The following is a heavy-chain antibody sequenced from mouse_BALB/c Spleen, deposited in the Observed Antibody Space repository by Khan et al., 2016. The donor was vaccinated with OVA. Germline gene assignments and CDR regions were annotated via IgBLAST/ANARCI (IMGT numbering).Heavy chain of an antibody. D-gene: IGHD2-14*01. CDR2: INPSNDYT. CDR1: GYTFTSYT. V-gene: IGHV1-4*01. Sequence: QVQLKQSGAELARPGASVKMSCKASGYTFTSYTMHWVKQRPGQGLEWIGYINPSNDYTNYNQNFKDKATLIVDKSSSTAYMQLSSLTSEVSSVFYSVREGAYHRSDGWFAYWGQGTLVTVSA. CDR3: VREGAYHRSDGWFAY. J-gene: IGHJ3*01.